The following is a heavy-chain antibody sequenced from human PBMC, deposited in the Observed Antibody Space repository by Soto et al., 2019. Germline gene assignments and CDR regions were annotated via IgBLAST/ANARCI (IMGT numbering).Heavy chain of an antibody. V-gene: IGHV3-23*01. J-gene: IGHJ4*02. Sequence: GRSLRLSCAASGFTFIDYAMSWVRQAPGKGLDWVSSISTTGHSTFYADSAKGRFTISKDISRNSLSLQLDSLGVEDTAVYFCVKDDGGYPSTAPHWGQGTLVTVS. CDR1: GFTFIDYA. D-gene: IGHD3-22*01. CDR2: ISTTGHST. CDR3: VKDDGGYPSTAPH.